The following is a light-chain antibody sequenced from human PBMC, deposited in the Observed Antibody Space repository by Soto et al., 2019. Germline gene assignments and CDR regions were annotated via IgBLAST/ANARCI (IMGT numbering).Light chain of an antibody. Sequence: EIVMTQSPATLSVSPGERATLSCRASQSVSSNLAWYQQKPGQAPRLLIYGASTRATGIPAWFSGSGSGTEFTLTISSLQSEDFAVYYCQQYNNWPAGAFGQGTKVEIK. J-gene: IGKJ1*01. CDR2: GAS. V-gene: IGKV3-15*01. CDR3: QQYNNWPAGA. CDR1: QSVSSN.